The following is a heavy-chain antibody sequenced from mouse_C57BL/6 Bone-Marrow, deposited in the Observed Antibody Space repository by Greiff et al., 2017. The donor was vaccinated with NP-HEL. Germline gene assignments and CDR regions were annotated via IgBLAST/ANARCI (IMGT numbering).Heavy chain of an antibody. CDR2: IDPSDSYT. D-gene: IGHD2-4*01. Sequence: QVQLQQPGAELVKPGASVKLSCKASGYTFTSYWMQWVKQRPGQGLEWIGEIDPSDSYTNYNQKFKGKATLTVDTSSSTAYMQLSSLTSEDSAVYYCARPSPYYDYEEWFAYWGQGTLVTVSA. J-gene: IGHJ3*01. V-gene: IGHV1-50*01. CDR3: ARPSPYYDYEEWFAY. CDR1: GYTFTSYW.